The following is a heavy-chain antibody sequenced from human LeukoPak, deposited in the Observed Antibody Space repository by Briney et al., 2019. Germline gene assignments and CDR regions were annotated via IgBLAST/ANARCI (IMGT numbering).Heavy chain of an antibody. CDR3: ASLNWGQLGYFDY. D-gene: IGHD7-27*01. Sequence: SETLSLTCTVSGGSISSYYWSWIRQPPGKGLEWIGYIYTSGSTNYNPSLKSRVTISVDTSKNQFSLKLSSVTAADTAVYYCASLNWGQLGYFDYWGQGTLVTVSS. V-gene: IGHV4-4*08. J-gene: IGHJ4*02. CDR2: IYTSGST. CDR1: GGSISSYY.